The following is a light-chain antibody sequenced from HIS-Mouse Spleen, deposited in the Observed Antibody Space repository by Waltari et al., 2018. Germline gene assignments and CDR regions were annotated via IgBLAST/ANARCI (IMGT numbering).Light chain of an antibody. Sequence: SYVLTQPPSVSVAPGKTARITCGGNNTGSKSVHWYQQKPGQAPVLVVYDDSDRPSGIPERFSGSNSGNTATLTISRVEAGDEADYYCQAWDSSSDHVVFGGGTKLTVL. CDR3: QAWDSSSDHVV. J-gene: IGLJ2*01. CDR1: NTGSKS. V-gene: IGLV3-21*03. CDR2: DDS.